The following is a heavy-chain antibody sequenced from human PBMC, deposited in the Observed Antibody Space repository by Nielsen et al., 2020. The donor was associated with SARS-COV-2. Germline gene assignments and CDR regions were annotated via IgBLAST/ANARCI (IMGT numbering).Heavy chain of an antibody. CDR1: GFTFSSYS. J-gene: IGHJ6*02. D-gene: IGHD2-2*01. Sequence: GESLKISCAASGFTFSSYSMNWVRQAPGKGLEWVSSISSSSSYIYYADSVKGRFTISRDNAKNSLYLQMNSLRAEDTAVYYCARDQGYQLLFQYYYYYGMDVWGQGTTVTVSS. V-gene: IGHV3-21*04. CDR3: ARDQGYQLLFQYYYYYGMDV. CDR2: ISSSSSYI.